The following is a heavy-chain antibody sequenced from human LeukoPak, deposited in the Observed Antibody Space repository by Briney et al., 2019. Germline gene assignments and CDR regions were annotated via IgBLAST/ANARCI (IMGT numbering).Heavy chain of an antibody. D-gene: IGHD6-13*01. Sequence: GGSLRLSCAASGFTFSSYGMHWVRQAPGKGLEWVAVIWSDGSSKHYADSVKGRFTIPRDNSKNTLYLQMNSLRAEDTAVYYCARGQPPSYYDMDVWGQGTTVSVSS. V-gene: IGHV3-33*01. CDR1: GFTFSSYG. J-gene: IGHJ6*02. CDR2: IWSDGSSK. CDR3: ARGQPPSYYDMDV.